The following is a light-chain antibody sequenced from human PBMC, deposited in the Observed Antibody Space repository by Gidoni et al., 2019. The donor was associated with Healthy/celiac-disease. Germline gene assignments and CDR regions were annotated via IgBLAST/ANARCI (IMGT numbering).Light chain of an antibody. CDR1: NIGSKS. V-gene: IGLV3-21*02. CDR2: DDS. Sequence: SYVLTQPPSASVAPRQTARITCGGKNIGSKSVHWYQQKPGQAPVLVVYDDSDRPSGIPERFSGSNSGNTATLTISRVEAGDEADYYCQVWDSSSDHPVVFGGGTKLTVL. CDR3: QVWDSSSDHPVV. J-gene: IGLJ2*01.